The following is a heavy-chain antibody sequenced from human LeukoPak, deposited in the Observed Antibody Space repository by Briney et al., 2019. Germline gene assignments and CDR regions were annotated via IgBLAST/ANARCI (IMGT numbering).Heavy chain of an antibody. CDR3: ARQVVPAAIPVAWFDP. CDR2: IYYSGST. D-gene: IGHD2-2*02. Sequence: SSYGMHWVRQPPGKGLERIGSIYYSGSTYYNPSLKSRVTISVDTSKNQFSLKLSSVTAADTAVYYCARQVVPAAIPVAWFDPWGQGTLVTVSS. J-gene: IGHJ5*02. CDR1: SSYG. V-gene: IGHV4-39*01.